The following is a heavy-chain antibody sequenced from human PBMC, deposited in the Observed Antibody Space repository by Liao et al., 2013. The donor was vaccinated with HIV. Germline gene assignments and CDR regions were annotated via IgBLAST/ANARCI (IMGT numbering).Heavy chain of an antibody. V-gene: IGHV4-39*07. J-gene: IGHJ6*03. Sequence: QVQLQASGPGLVKPSETLSLTCTVFGDSISGGTYYWGWIRQSPGKGLEGLASTHYTGITYYNPPVKSRVTISLDTPKNEFSLKLNSVTAADTAVYYCARTVYFDSAGYQGYKYFYYMDVWGKGATVTVSS. CDR2: THYTGIT. D-gene: IGHD3-22*01. CDR1: GDSISGGTYY. CDR3: ARTVYFDSAGYQGYKYFYYMDV.